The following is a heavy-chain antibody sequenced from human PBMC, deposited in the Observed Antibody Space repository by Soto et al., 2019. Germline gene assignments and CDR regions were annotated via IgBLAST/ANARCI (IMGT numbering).Heavy chain of an antibody. CDR1: GGTLSTYT. D-gene: IGHD2-21*01. CDR2: IVPVLGTT. CDR3: ARDRASDGEHTWFAP. V-gene: IGHV1-69*08. J-gene: IGHJ5*02. Sequence: QVQLVQSGAEVKKPGSSVRVSCKASGGTLSTYTVSWVRQAPGQGLVWMGRIVPVLGTTHYAQSFRGRVTGTPDMPTRPALMELSTLTSEDTAVYSCARDRASDGEHTWFAPWGQGTLVTVS.